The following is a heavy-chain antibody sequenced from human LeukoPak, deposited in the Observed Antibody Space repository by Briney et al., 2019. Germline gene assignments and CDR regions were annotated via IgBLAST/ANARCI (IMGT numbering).Heavy chain of an antibody. D-gene: IGHD1-26*01. Sequence: GESLKISCKGSGYSFTNYWIGWVRQMPGKGLEYMGVFYPGDSDTTYSPSFQGQVTISADKSIKTAYLQWISLKASDTAMYYCARPLQGIVGATGFDYWGQGTLVTVSS. J-gene: IGHJ4*02. V-gene: IGHV5-51*01. CDR3: ARPLQGIVGATGFDY. CDR2: FYPGDSDT. CDR1: GYSFTNYW.